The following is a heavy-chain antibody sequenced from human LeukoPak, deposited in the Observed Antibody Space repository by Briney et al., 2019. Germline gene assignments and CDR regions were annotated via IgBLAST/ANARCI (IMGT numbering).Heavy chain of an antibody. J-gene: IGHJ6*02. CDR2: MNPNSGNT. D-gene: IGHD2-2*01. Sequence: ASVKVSCKTSGYTFTNSDINWVRQATGQGLEWMGWMNPNSGNTGYAQKFQGRVTMTRSTSISTAYMELSSLRSEDTAVYYCARGNIVVVPAALDHITYYYGMDVWGQGTTVTVSS. CDR3: ARGNIVVVPAALDHITYYYGMDV. V-gene: IGHV1-8*02. CDR1: GYTFTNSD.